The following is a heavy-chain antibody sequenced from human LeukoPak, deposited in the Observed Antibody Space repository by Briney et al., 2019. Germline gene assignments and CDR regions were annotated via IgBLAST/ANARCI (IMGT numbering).Heavy chain of an antibody. J-gene: IGHJ4*02. CDR3: ARDRAYYYDSSGYFNLVY. D-gene: IGHD3-22*01. CDR1: GYTFTSYY. Sequence: ASVKVSCKASGYTFTSYYMHWVRQAPGQGLEWMGIINPSGGSTSYAQKFQGRVTMTRDTSTNTVYMELSSLRSEDTAVYYCARDRAYYYDSSGYFNLVYWGQGTLVTVSS. CDR2: INPSGGST. V-gene: IGHV1-46*01.